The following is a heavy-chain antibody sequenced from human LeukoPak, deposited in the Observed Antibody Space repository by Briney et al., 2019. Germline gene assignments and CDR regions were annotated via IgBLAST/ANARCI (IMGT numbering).Heavy chain of an antibody. CDR2: IRYDGSNK. V-gene: IGHV3-30*02. D-gene: IGHD2-15*01. CDR1: GFTFSTYG. J-gene: IGHJ6*03. CDR3: ARGGYCSGGSCYQLYYYYYYMDV. Sequence: GGSLRLSCAASGFTFSTYGMHWVRQAPGKGLEWVAFIRYDGSNKFYADSVKGRFTISRDNVKNSLYLQMNSLRAEDTAVYYCARGGYCSGGSCYQLYYYYYYMDVWGKGTTVTVSS.